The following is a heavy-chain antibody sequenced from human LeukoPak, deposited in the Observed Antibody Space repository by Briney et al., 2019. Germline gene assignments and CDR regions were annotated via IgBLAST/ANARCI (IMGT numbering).Heavy chain of an antibody. CDR3: ARGGMTTVHDHPTDYYYMDV. J-gene: IGHJ6*03. D-gene: IGHD4-17*01. CDR2: INHSGST. Sequence: PSETLSLTCAVSGGSFSGHYWSWIRQAPGKGLEWIGEINHSGSTNYNPYLKSRVTTSVDTSKNKFSLKLSSVTAADTAVYDWARGGMTTVHDHPTDYYYMDVWGKGTTVTVSS. V-gene: IGHV4-34*01. CDR1: GGSFSGHY.